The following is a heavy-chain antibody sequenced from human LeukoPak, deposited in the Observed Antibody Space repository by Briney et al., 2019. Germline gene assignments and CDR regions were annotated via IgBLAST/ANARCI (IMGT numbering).Heavy chain of an antibody. CDR1: GFTFDDYA. V-gene: IGHV3-9*01. Sequence: GRSLRLSCAASGFTFDDYAMHWVRQAPGKGLEWVSGISWNSGSIGYADSVKGRFTISRHNAKNSLYLPMNTLRAEDTALYYCAKVLARGYSGYYFDYWGQGTLVTVSS. CDR3: AKVLARGYSGYYFDY. D-gene: IGHD3-22*01. J-gene: IGHJ4*02. CDR2: ISWNSGSI.